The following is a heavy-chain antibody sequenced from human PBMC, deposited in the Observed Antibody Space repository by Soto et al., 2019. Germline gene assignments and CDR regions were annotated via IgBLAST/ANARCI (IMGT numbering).Heavy chain of an antibody. D-gene: IGHD3-22*01. CDR2: ISGSGGST. CDR1: GFTLSSYA. V-gene: IGHV3-23*01. CDR3: AKVTFGDYYDSSGYNFEY. Sequence: GGSLRLSCSASGFTLSSYAMSWVRQAPGKGLEWVSAISGSGGSTYYADSVKGRFTISRDNSKNTLYLQMNSLRAEDAAVYYCAKVTFGDYYDSSGYNFEYWGQGTLVTFSS. J-gene: IGHJ4*02.